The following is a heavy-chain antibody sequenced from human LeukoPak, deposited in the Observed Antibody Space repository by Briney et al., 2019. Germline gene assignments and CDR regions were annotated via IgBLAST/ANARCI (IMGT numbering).Heavy chain of an antibody. CDR1: GFTFSSYA. D-gene: IGHD2-15*01. V-gene: IGHV3-30*04. CDR3: ARGDARGGSLSYYYYYSGMDV. Sequence: PGRALRLSCAASGFTFSSYAMHWVRQAPGKGLEWVAVISYDGSNKYYADSVKGRFTISRDNSKNTLYLQMNSLRAEDTAVYYCARGDARGGSLSYYYYYSGMDVWGQGTTVTVSS. J-gene: IGHJ6*02. CDR2: ISYDGSNK.